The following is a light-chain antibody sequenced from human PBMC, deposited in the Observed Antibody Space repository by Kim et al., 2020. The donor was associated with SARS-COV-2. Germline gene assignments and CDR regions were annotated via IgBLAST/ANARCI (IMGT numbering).Light chain of an antibody. CDR1: RSNVGTNA. CDR3: GTWDGSQSVVV. CDR2: AND. Sequence: GQKVTISCSGSRSNVGTNAVSWYQHLPGKAPKLLIYANDKRPSGIPDRFSGSKSGTSATLGITGLQTGDEADYYCGTWDGSQSVVVFGGGTQLTVL. V-gene: IGLV1-51*01. J-gene: IGLJ3*02.